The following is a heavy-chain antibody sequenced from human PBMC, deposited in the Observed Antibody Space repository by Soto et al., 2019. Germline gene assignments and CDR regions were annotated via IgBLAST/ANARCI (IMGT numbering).Heavy chain of an antibody. CDR2: VYESGVT. CDR3: ARHWNYYDSSGYYSGRDAFDI. V-gene: IGHV4-59*08. J-gene: IGHJ3*02. CDR1: GGSIRNYY. D-gene: IGHD3-22*01. Sequence: PSETLSLTCTVSGGSIRNYYWSWIRQPPGKGLEWIGSVYESGVTNYSPSLESRVTISIDTSKNQFSLKLSSVTAADTAVYYCARHWNYYDSSGYYSGRDAFDIWGQGTMVTVSS.